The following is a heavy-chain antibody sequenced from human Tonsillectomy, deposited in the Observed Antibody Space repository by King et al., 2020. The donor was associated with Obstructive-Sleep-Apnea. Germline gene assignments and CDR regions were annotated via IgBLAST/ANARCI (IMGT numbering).Heavy chain of an antibody. Sequence: VQLVESGAEVKKPGSSVKVSCKASGGTFSSHTINWVRQAPGQGLEWMGGIIPILDTANYAQKFQDRVTITADKSTITAYMQLSSLRSEDTAVYYCARDPGRRDISGQLDSWGQGTLVTVSS. D-gene: IGHD3-9*01. CDR1: GGTFSSHT. V-gene: IGHV1-69*06. CDR3: ARDPGRRDISGQLDS. J-gene: IGHJ4*02. CDR2: IIPILDTA.